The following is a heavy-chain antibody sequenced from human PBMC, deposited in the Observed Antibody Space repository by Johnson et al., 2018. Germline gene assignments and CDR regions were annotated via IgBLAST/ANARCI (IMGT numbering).Heavy chain of an antibody. CDR2: ISFDGSNK. CDR3: AKTYYYDRSGYYGAGRSAFDI. Sequence: QVQLVESGGGVVQPGRSLRLSCAASGFTFINYAMHWVRQAPGKGLEWVAVISFDGSNKDYTDSVKGRFTISRDNAKNTMYLQMNSLRAEDTAVYYWAKTYYYDRSGYYGAGRSAFDIWGQGTMVTVSS. CDR1: GFTFINYA. V-gene: IGHV3-30*18. D-gene: IGHD3-22*01. J-gene: IGHJ3*02.